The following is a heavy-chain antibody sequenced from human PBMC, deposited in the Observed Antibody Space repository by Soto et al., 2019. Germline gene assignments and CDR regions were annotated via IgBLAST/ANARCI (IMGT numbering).Heavy chain of an antibody. J-gene: IGHJ3*02. CDR1: GYTFTSYG. CDR3: ARDKPLRYCSGGSCSDDAFDI. CDR2: ISAYNGNT. V-gene: IGHV1-18*01. D-gene: IGHD2-15*01. Sequence: ASVKVSCKASGYTFTSYGISWVRQAPGQGLEWMGWISAYNGNTNYAQKLQGRVTMTTDTSTSTAYMELRSLRSDDTAVYYCARDKPLRYCSGGSCSDDAFDIWGQGTMVTVSS.